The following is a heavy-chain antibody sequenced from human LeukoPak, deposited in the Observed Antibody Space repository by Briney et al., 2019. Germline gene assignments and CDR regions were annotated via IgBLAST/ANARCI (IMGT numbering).Heavy chain of an antibody. J-gene: IGHJ4*02. CDR2: INSRSDTI. Sequence: GGSLRLSCVASGFSFSSYSMNWVRQAPGKGLEWISYINSRSDTIYYADSVKGRFTVSRDSANNSLHLQMSSLRAEDTAVYYCARFFVSLVPGPTGLLNDYWGQGTLVTVSS. V-gene: IGHV3-48*01. D-gene: IGHD2-2*01. CDR1: GFSFSSYS. CDR3: ARFFVSLVPGPTGLLNDY.